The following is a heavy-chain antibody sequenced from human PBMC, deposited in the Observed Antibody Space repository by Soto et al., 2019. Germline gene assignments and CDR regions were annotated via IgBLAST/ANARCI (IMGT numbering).Heavy chain of an antibody. CDR1: GFTFSKYG. J-gene: IGHJ4*02. V-gene: IGHV3-30*03. CDR3: ARDLLAIAAAGTEYYFDY. D-gene: IGHD6-13*01. CDR2: ILYDGRKQ. Sequence: PGGSLRLSCVVSGFTFSKYGMHWLRQAPGKGLEWVAVILYDGRKQFYADSVKGRFTISRDNSKNTLYLQMNSLRAEDTAVYYCARDLLAIAAAGTEYYFDYWGQGTLVTVSS.